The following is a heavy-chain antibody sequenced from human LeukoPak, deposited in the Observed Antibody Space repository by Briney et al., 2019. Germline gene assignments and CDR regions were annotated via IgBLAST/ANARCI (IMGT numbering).Heavy chain of an antibody. CDR1: GFTFSSYA. V-gene: IGHV3-23*01. J-gene: IGHJ4*01. CDR2: ISGSGGST. D-gene: IGHD3-22*01. CDR3: GKGSSVTMIVVVITPFDY. Sequence: GSLRLSCAASGFTFSSYAMSWVRKAPGKGLEWVSAISGSGGSTYYADSVKGRFTISRDNSKNTLYLQMNSLRAEDTAVYYCGKGSSVTMIVVVITPFDYWGQGTLVTVSS.